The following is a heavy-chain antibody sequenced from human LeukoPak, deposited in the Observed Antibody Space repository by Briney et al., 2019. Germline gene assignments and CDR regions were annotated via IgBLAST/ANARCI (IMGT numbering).Heavy chain of an antibody. D-gene: IGHD3-22*01. CDR2: IYYSGST. J-gene: IGHJ4*02. V-gene: IGHV4-30-4*01. Sequence: PSETLSLTCTVSGVSISSGDYYWSWIRQPPGKGLEWIGYIYYSGSTYYNPSLESRVTISVDTSKNQFSLKLSSVTAADTAVYYCARIPLLYYDSSGYYLDYWGQGTLVTVSS. CDR3: ARIPLLYYDSSGYYLDY. CDR1: GVSISSGDYY.